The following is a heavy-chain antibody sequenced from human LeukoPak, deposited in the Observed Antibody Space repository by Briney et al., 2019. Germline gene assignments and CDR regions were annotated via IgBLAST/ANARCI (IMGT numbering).Heavy chain of an antibody. CDR3: ARPYYGSGDPSFDY. Sequence: PGGSRRLSCAASGFTFSSYAMSWVRQAPGKGLEWVSAISGSGGSTYYADSAKGRFTISRDNSKNTLYLQMNSLRAEDTAVYYCARPYYGSGDPSFDYWGQGTLVTVSS. V-gene: IGHV3-23*01. CDR2: ISGSGGST. CDR1: GFTFSSYA. D-gene: IGHD3-10*01. J-gene: IGHJ4*02.